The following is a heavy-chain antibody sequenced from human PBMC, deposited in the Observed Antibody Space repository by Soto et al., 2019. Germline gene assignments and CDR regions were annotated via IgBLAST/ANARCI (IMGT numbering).Heavy chain of an antibody. CDR2: INHSGST. CDR1: GGSFSGYY. J-gene: IGHJ4*02. Sequence: SETLSLTCAVYGGSFSGYYWSWIRQPPGKGLEWIGEINHSGSTNYNPSLKSQVTISVDTSKNQFSLKLSSGTAADTAVYYCATQAKAAAGDDYWGQGTLVTVSS. CDR3: ATQAKAAAGDDY. D-gene: IGHD6-13*01. V-gene: IGHV4-34*01.